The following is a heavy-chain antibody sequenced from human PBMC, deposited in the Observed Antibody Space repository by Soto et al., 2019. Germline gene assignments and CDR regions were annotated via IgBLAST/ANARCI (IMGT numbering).Heavy chain of an antibody. CDR2: ISSNGGST. J-gene: IGHJ4*02. Sequence: AGSLRLSSGASGFTFSGYAMHWVRQAPGKGLEYVSAISSNGGSTYYANSVKGRFTISRDNSKNTLYLQMGSLRAEDMAVYYCARDRGYSYGRPFDYWGQGP. D-gene: IGHD5-18*01. CDR1: GFTFSGYA. CDR3: ARDRGYSYGRPFDY. V-gene: IGHV3-64*01.